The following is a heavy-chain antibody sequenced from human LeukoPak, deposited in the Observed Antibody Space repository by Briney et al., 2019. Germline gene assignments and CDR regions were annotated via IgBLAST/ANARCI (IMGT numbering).Heavy chain of an antibody. CDR2: ISAYNGNT. V-gene: IGHV1-18*01. D-gene: IGHD6-13*01. J-gene: IGHJ4*02. Sequence: APVKVSCKASGYTFTSYGISWVRQAPGQGLEWMGWISAYNGNTNYAQKLQGRVTMTIDTSTSTAYMELRSLRSDDTAVYYCARAVYSSSPLGYWGQGTLVTVSS. CDR1: GYTFTSYG. CDR3: ARAVYSSSPLGY.